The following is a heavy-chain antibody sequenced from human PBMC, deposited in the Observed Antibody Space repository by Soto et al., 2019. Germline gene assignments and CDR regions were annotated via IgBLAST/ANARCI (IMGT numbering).Heavy chain of an antibody. CDR3: ARDLAKGGGSAGFDY. D-gene: IGHD1-26*01. J-gene: IGHJ4*02. V-gene: IGHV1-2*02. CDR2: INPKSGGT. Sequence: ASVKVSCKASGDTFTANYIHWLRESPGQGFEWMGWINPKSGGTKYPQKFQGRVTMTRDTSLSTVYMTLTRLTSDDTAVYYCARDLAKGGGSAGFDYWGQGTLVTVSS. CDR1: GDTFTANY.